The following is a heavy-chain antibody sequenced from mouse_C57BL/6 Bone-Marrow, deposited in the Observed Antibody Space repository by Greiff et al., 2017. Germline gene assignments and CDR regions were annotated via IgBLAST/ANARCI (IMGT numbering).Heavy chain of an antibody. J-gene: IGHJ2*01. CDR1: GYTFTDYY. CDR2: IYPGSGNT. Sequence: VKLMESGAELVRPGASVKLSCKASGYTFTDYYINWVKQRPGQGLEWIARIYPGSGNTYYNEKFKGKATLTAEKSSSTAYMQLSSLTSEDSAVYVCARDGYYGHCDYWGQGTTLTVSS. D-gene: IGHD1-1*01. CDR3: ARDGYYGHCDY. V-gene: IGHV1-76*01.